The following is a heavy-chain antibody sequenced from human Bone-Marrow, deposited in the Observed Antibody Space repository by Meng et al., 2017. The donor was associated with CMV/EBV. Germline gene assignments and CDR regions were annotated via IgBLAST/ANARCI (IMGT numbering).Heavy chain of an antibody. V-gene: IGHV4-59*01. D-gene: IGHD2-2*02. CDR2: IYYSGST. CDR3: ARCGVVPAAIHGWYYYYGMDV. J-gene: IGHJ6*01. Sequence: SETLSLTSTVSGGSISSYYWSWIRQPPGKGLEWIGYIYYSGSTNYSPSLKSRVTISVDTSKNQFSLKLSSVTAADTAVYYCARCGVVPAAIHGWYYYYGMDVWGQGTTVTVAS. CDR1: GGSISSYY.